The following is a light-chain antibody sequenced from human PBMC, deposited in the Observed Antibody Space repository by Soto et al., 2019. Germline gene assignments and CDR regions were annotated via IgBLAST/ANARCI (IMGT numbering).Light chain of an antibody. CDR1: QSVSSSY. CDR2: GAS. J-gene: IGKJ2*01. V-gene: IGKV3-20*01. Sequence: DIVLTQSPGTLSLSPGERATLSCRASQSVSSSYVAWYQQKPGQAPRLLIYGASSRATGIPDRFSGSGSGTDFTLTISRLEPEDFAVYYCQHYGGSQYTFGQGTKLDIK. CDR3: QHYGGSQYT.